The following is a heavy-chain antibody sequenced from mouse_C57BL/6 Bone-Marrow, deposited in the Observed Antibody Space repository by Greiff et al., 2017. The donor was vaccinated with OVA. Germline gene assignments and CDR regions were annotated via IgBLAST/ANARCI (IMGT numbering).Heavy chain of an antibody. CDR3: APYYYGSIYAMDY. D-gene: IGHD1-1*01. CDR2: IYPGSGST. V-gene: IGHV1-55*01. J-gene: IGHJ4*01. CDR1: GYTFTSYW. Sequence: QVQLQQPGAELVKPGASVKMSCKASGYTFTSYWITWVKQRPGQGLEWIGDIYPGSGSTNYNEKFKSKATLTVDTSSSTAYMQLSSLTSEDSAVYYCAPYYYGSIYAMDYWGQGTSVTVSS.